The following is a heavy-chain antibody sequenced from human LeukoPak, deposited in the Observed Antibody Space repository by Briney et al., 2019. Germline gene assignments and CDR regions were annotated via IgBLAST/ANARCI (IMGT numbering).Heavy chain of an antibody. Sequence: GGSLRLSCAASGFTFSSYGMHWVRQAPGKGLEWVAFIRYDGSHQYNADSVKGRFTTSRDNSKNTLYVEMNSLRFEDTAVYYCAKDRGGSHFDYWGQGTLVTVSS. CDR2: IRYDGSHQ. D-gene: IGHD3-16*01. CDR3: AKDRGGSHFDY. CDR1: GFTFSSYG. J-gene: IGHJ4*02. V-gene: IGHV3-30*02.